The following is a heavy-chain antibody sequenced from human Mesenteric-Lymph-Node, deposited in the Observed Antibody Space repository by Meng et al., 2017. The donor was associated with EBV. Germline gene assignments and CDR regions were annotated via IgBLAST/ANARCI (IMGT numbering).Heavy chain of an antibody. CDR2: ISADNGNT. CDR3: ARTGGELLIWFDP. V-gene: IGHV1-18*01. Sequence: QDQTGQCGAEVNKPGASVKVSVKASGYSFTNLGISWVRQAPGQGLEWLGWISADNGNTNYAEKFQGRVTMTTDTSTSTVHMEVRSLRPDDTAVYYCARTGGELLIWFDPWGQGTLVTVSS. D-gene: IGHD3-10*01. J-gene: IGHJ5*02. CDR1: GYSFTNLG.